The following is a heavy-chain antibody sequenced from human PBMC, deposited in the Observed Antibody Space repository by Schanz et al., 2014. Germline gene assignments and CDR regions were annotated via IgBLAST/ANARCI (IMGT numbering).Heavy chain of an antibody. Sequence: QVQLVESGGGVVQPGRSLRLSCAASGFTFSSYGMHWVRQSPGKGLEWVALISYDGSNKYYADSVKGRFTISRDSSKNTLYLQMNSLRAEDTAVYYCARVVGSGWHYFDLWGQGTLVTVSS. CDR2: ISYDGSNK. J-gene: IGHJ4*02. D-gene: IGHD6-19*01. V-gene: IGHV3-30*03. CDR1: GFTFSSYG. CDR3: ARVVGSGWHYFDL.